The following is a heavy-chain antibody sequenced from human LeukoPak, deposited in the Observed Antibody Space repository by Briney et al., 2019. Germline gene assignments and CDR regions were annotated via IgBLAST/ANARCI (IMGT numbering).Heavy chain of an antibody. CDR3: ARISIAARRGDYYYYMDV. J-gene: IGHJ6*03. D-gene: IGHD6-6*01. CDR1: GGSISSSSYY. V-gene: IGHV4-39*01. CDR2: IYYSGST. Sequence: SETLSLTCTVSGGSISSSSYYWGWIRQPPGKGLEWIGSIYYSGSTYYNPSPKSRVTISVDTSKNQFSLKLSSVTAADTAVYYCARISIAARRGDYYYYMDVWGKGTTVTVSS.